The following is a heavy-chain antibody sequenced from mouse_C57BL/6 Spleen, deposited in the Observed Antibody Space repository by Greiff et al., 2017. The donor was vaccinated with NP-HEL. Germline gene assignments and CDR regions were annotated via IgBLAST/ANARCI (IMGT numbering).Heavy chain of an antibody. D-gene: IGHD2-5*01. J-gene: IGHJ4*01. CDR2: IDPSDSYT. CDR1: GYTFTSYW. V-gene: IGHV1-50*01. Sequence: QVQLQQPGAELVKPGASVKLSCKASGYTFTSYWMQWVKQRPGQGLEWIGEIDPSDSYTNYNQKFKGKATLTVDTSSSTAYMQLSSLTSEDSAVYYCAIEDYSNFHYYAMDYWGQGTSVTVSS. CDR3: AIEDYSNFHYYAMDY.